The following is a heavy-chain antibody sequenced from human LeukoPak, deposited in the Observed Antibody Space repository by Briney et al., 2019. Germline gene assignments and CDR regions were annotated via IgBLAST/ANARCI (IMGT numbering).Heavy chain of an antibody. J-gene: IGHJ4*02. Sequence: GGSLRLSCAASGFTFDDYGMSWVRQAPGKGLEWVSGINWNGGSTGYADSVKGRFTISRDNAKNTLYLQMNSLRTEDTAVYYCARDDYGGSSRALDYWGQGTLVTVSS. CDR2: INWNGGST. D-gene: IGHD4/OR15-4a*01. CDR1: GFTFDDYG. V-gene: IGHV3-20*04. CDR3: ARDDYGGSSRALDY.